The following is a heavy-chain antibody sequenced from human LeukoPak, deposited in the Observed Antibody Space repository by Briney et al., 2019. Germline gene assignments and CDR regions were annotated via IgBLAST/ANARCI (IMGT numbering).Heavy chain of an antibody. Sequence: GASVKVSCKASGYTFTSYGISWVRQVPGQGLEWMGWISAYNGNTNYAQKLQGRVTMTTDTSTSTAYMELRSLRSDDTAVYYCARDVYCSGGSCYPRSGWFDPWGQGTLVTVSS. CDR3: ARDVYCSGGSCYPRSGWFDP. D-gene: IGHD2-15*01. CDR2: ISAYNGNT. CDR1: GYTFTSYG. J-gene: IGHJ5*02. V-gene: IGHV1-18*01.